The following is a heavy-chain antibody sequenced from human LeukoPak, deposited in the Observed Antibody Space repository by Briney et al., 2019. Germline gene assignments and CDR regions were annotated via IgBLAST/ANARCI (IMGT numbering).Heavy chain of an antibody. J-gene: IGHJ3*02. D-gene: IGHD3-16*01. CDR3: SRYRGDSDAFDM. CDR1: GFILSESA. V-gene: IGHV3-73*01. Sequence: GGSLRLSCAASGFILSESAIHWVRQASGKGLEWVGRIRSKANNYSTAYAASVKGRFTISRDESKKTTYLQMNSLKTEDSAVYYCSRYRGDSDAFDMWGQGTVVTVSS. CDR2: IRSKANNYST.